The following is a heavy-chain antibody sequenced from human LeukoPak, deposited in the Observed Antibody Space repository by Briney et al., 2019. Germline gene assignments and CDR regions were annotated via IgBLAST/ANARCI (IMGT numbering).Heavy chain of an antibody. Sequence: EASVKVSCKASGYTFTSYAMHWVRQAPGQRLEWMGWINAGNGNTKYSQKFQGRVTMTRDTSTSTVYMELSSLRSEDTAVYYCARTPGLEGFLEWFPGPFDYWGQGTLVTVSS. CDR3: ARTPGLEGFLEWFPGPFDY. J-gene: IGHJ4*02. D-gene: IGHD3-3*01. V-gene: IGHV1-3*01. CDR1: GYTFTSYA. CDR2: INAGNGNT.